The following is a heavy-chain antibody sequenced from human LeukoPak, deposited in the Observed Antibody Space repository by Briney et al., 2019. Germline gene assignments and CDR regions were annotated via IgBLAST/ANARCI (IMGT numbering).Heavy chain of an antibody. CDR3: AKDRCSNGIGCYYYYMDV. CDR1: GFTFSSYW. Sequence: PGGSLRLSCAASGFTFSSYWMTWVRQAPGKGLEWVAYIQYDGSNEQYADPVKGRFSISRDGSKNILYLQMNSLRAEDTAVYYCAKDRCSNGIGCYYYYMDVWGKGTTVTISS. J-gene: IGHJ6*03. CDR2: IQYDGSNE. V-gene: IGHV3-30*02. D-gene: IGHD2-8*01.